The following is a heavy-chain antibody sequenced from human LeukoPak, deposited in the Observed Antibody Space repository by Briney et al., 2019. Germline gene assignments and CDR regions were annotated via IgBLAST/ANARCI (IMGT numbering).Heavy chain of an antibody. V-gene: IGHV4-4*07. CDR3: ARASLGSGNYGRYFDD. D-gene: IGHD3-10*01. CDR1: GGPITTYY. J-gene: IGHJ4*02. CDR2: ISGSGVI. Sequence: SETLSLTCTVSGGPITTYYLSWIRQSAGMGLEWIGRISGSGVITYNPSLKSRVILSLDTSNNHFSLKLISVTAADTAVYYCARASLGSGNYGRYFDDWGQGTLVTVSS.